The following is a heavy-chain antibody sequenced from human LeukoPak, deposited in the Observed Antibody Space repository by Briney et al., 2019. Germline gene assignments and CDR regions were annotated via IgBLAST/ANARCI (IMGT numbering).Heavy chain of an antibody. CDR3: ARHSNTASTDY. CDR2: IYPGDSDA. Sequence: GESLKISCKGSGYSFTSYWIAWVRQMPGKGLEWMGIIYPGDSDARYSPSFQGQVTISADKSISTAYLQWSSLKASDTAMYFCARHSNTASTDYWGQGTLVTVSS. D-gene: IGHD5-18*01. V-gene: IGHV5-51*01. CDR1: GYSFTSYW. J-gene: IGHJ4*02.